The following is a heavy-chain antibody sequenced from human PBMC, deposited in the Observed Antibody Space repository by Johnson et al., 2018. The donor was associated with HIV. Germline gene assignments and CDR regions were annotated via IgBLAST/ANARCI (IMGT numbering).Heavy chain of an antibody. V-gene: IGHV3-30*01. CDR2: GSNK. CDR3: ARDPNSSGLFGAFDI. D-gene: IGHD6-19*01. Sequence: GSNKYYADSVKGRFTISRDNSKHTLYLQMNSLRAEDTAVYYCARDPNSSGLFGAFDIWGQGTMVTVSS. J-gene: IGHJ3*02.